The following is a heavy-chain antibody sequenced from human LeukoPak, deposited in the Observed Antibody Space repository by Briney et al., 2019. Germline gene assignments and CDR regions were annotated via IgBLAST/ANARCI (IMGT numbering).Heavy chain of an antibody. D-gene: IGHD4-11*01. Sequence: SETLSLTCVVSGVSLHRSFWTWVRQPPGKGLEWIGRIYSSGTTDYSPSLKSRLTISVDTSKNQFSLRLTSVTAADTGVYFCARDPTTVMTVPWYFDTWGQGTLVTVSS. V-gene: IGHV4-59*12. CDR2: IYSSGTT. J-gene: IGHJ4*02. CDR1: GVSLHRSF. CDR3: ARDPTTVMTVPWYFDT.